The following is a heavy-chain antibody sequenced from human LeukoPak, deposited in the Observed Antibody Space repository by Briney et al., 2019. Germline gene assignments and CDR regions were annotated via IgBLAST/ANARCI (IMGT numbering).Heavy chain of an antibody. CDR2: VYTSGFT. CDR3: ARETLVGTTNYFDY. J-gene: IGHJ4*02. V-gene: IGHV4-4*07. D-gene: IGHD1-14*01. CDR1: GGSMNTFY. Sequence: SETLSLTCSVSGGSMNTFYWTWLRQPAGKGLEWIGRVYTSGFTKYNPSFRSRVSMSVDTSKKQLSLMLTSLTAADTAVYYCARETLVGTTNYFDYWGQGALVTVSS.